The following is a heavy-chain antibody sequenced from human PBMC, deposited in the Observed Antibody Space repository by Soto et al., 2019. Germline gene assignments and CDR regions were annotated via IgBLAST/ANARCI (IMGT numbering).Heavy chain of an antibody. V-gene: IGHV3-30*18. Sequence: GGSLRLSCAASGFTFSSYGMHWVRQAPDKGLEWVAVISYDGSNKYYADSVKGRFTISRDNSKNTLYLQMNSLRAEDTAVYYGAKVGPVVPAATYYYGMDVWGQGTTVTVSS. CDR2: ISYDGSNK. CDR1: GFTFSSYG. CDR3: AKVGPVVPAATYYYGMDV. J-gene: IGHJ6*02. D-gene: IGHD2-2*01.